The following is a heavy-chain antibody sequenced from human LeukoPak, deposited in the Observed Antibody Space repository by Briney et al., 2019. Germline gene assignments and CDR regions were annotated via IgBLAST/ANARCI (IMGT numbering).Heavy chain of an antibody. V-gene: IGHV3-30-3*01. CDR3: ARGRSTYYLDY. D-gene: IGHD1-1*01. J-gene: IGHJ4*02. CDR2: ISYDGSSK. CDR1: GSTFSSYA. Sequence: GGSLRLSCAASGSTFSSYAMHWVRQAPGKALEWVAVISYDGSSKYYADSVKGLFTISRDNSKNTLYLQMNSLRAEDTAVYYCARGRSTYYLDYWGQGTLVTVSS.